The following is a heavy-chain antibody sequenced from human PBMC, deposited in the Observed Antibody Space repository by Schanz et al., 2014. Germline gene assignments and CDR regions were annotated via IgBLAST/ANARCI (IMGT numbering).Heavy chain of an antibody. CDR3: ARVTTGYDS. Sequence: QVKLVESGSELKKPGASVKVSCKASGYTLTHYAMNWVRQAPGQGPEWMGWISPYNGNTKYAEKLEDRVTMTTDISTSTAYMQLSSLTSDDTAIYYCARVTTGYDSWGQGTLVTVSS. D-gene: IGHD5-12*01. CDR2: ISPYNGNT. CDR1: GYTLTHYA. V-gene: IGHV1-18*01. J-gene: IGHJ4*02.